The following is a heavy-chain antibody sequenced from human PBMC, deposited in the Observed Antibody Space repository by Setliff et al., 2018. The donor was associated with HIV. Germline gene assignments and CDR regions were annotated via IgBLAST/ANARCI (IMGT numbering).Heavy chain of an antibody. D-gene: IGHD1-1*01. CDR2: ISGWGGST. Sequence: GGSLRLSCAASGFTFDDYGMSWVRQAPGKGLEWVSGISGWGGSTYNADSVKGRFTISRDNSKNTLYLQMNSLRAEDTAVYYCAKTYNWNDVHYYMDVWGKGTTVTVSS. J-gene: IGHJ6*03. V-gene: IGHV3-23*01. CDR1: GFTFDDYG. CDR3: AKTYNWNDVHYYMDV.